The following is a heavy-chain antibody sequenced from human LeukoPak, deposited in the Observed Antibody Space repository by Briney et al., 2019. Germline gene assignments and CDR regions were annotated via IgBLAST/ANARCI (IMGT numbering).Heavy chain of an antibody. Sequence: ASVKVSCKASGYSFTGYYMHWVRQAPGQGLEWMGWINPKSGGTNNAQKFQGRVTMTRDTSISTAYMELSRLKSDDTAVYYCARVESSSTNWSFHHWGQGTLVTVSS. J-gene: IGHJ1*01. CDR3: ARVESSSTNWSFHH. CDR1: GYSFTGYY. D-gene: IGHD6-13*01. CDR2: INPKSGGT. V-gene: IGHV1-2*02.